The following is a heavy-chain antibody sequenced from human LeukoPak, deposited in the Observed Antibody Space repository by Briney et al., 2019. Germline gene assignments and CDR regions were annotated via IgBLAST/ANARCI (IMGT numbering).Heavy chain of an antibody. Sequence: GGSLRLSCAASGFTFSSYSMNWVRQAPGKGLEWVSSISSSSSYIYYADSVKGRFTISRDNAKNSLYLQMNSLRAEDTAVYYCARDHVVRDKNWFDPWGQGTLVTVSS. J-gene: IGHJ5*02. D-gene: IGHD3-10*01. V-gene: IGHV3-21*01. CDR1: GFTFSSYS. CDR3: ARDHVVRDKNWFDP. CDR2: ISSSSSYI.